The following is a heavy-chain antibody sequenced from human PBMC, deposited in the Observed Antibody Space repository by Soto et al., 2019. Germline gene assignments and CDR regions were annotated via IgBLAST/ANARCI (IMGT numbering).Heavy chain of an antibody. Sequence: GGSLRLSCAASGFTFDDYAMHWVRQAPGKGLEWVSGISWNSGSIGYADSVKGRFTISRDNAKNSLYLQMNSLRAEDTALYYCAKGGDYDYIWGSSDWGQGTLVTVSS. CDR2: ISWNSGSI. CDR3: AKGGDYDYIWGSSD. CDR1: GFTFDDYA. D-gene: IGHD3-16*01. J-gene: IGHJ4*02. V-gene: IGHV3-9*01.